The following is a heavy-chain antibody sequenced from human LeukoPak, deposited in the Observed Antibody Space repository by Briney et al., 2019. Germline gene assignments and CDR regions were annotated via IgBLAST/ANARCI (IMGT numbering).Heavy chain of an antibody. D-gene: IGHD1-26*01. CDR2: IKPKIGGS. CDR3: ARDGRKTGWGFAILPYYFDS. Sequence: DSVKVSCKSSGYTFSDYYMSWVRQAPGQGLEWMGWIKPKIGGSNSAQHFQGRVAMTRDSSISTVYMELSGLTSDDTAVYYCARDGRKTGWGFAILPYYFDSWGQGTMVTVSS. CDR1: GYTFSDYY. V-gene: IGHV1-2*02. J-gene: IGHJ4*02.